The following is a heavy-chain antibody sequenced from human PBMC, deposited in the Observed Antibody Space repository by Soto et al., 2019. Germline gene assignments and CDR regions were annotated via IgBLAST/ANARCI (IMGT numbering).Heavy chain of an antibody. Sequence: EVQLLESGGGLVQPGGSLRLSCAASGFTFSTYAMSWVRQAPGQGLEWVSSISGSGRNTYYTDSVKGRFAISSDNSRNTLFLQMSILRAEDTAVYYCAKDDSSSLGMDVWGQGTTVTVSS. V-gene: IGHV3-23*01. CDR3: AKDDSSSLGMDV. CDR2: ISGSGRNT. D-gene: IGHD3-22*01. CDR1: GFTFSTYA. J-gene: IGHJ6*02.